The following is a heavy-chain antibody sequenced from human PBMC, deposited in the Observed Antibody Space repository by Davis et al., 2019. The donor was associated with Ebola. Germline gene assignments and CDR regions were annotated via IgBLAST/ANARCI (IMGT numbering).Heavy chain of an antibody. V-gene: IGHV4-39*01. CDR1: GGSISSYY. D-gene: IGHD3-10*01. CDR3: ARVDYYGSGSFDY. Sequence: GSLRLSCTVSGGSISSYYWGWIRQPPGKGLEWIGTIYYSGSTYYNPSLKSRVTISVDTSKNQFSLKLSSVTAADTAVYYCARVDYYGSGSFDYWGQGTLVTVSS. CDR2: IYYSGST. J-gene: IGHJ4*02.